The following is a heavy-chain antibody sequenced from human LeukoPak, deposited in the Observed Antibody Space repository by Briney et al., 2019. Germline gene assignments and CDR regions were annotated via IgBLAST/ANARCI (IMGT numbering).Heavy chain of an antibody. V-gene: IGHV1-69*02. CDR3: ARGRLGEGLHY. Sequence: ASVMVSCKAYGVTLSTYPITWVRQAPGRGLEWMGRIIPIPGVTNNAQKFQGRVTITADKSTSTAYMELSSLTSEDTAAYYCARGRLGEGLHYWGQGTLVTVSS. CDR2: IIPIPGVT. D-gene: IGHD3-3*01. CDR1: GVTLSTYP. J-gene: IGHJ4*02.